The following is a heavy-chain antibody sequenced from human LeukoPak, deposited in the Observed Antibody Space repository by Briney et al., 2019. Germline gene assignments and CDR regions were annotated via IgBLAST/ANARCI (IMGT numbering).Heavy chain of an antibody. J-gene: IGHJ4*02. CDR3: ARGSPPDS. V-gene: IGHV3-30-3*01. D-gene: IGHD3-10*01. CDR1: GLIFPDYA. Sequence: GGSLRLSCAASGLIFPDYAMFWVRQAPGKGLEWVAIISHDGINKYYTDSVKGRFTISKDNSKNTLYLQMDSLTIEDTAMYSCARGSPPDSWGQGTLVSVSS. CDR2: ISHDGINK.